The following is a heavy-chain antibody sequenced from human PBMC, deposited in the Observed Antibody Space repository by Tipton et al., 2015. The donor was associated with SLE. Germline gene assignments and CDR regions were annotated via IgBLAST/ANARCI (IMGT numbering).Heavy chain of an antibody. Sequence: GLVKPSETLSLTCTVSGGSISSYYWSWIRQPPGKGLEWIGEINHSGSTNYNPSLKSRVTISVDTSKNQFSLKLSSVTAADTAVYYCVRADIFFDYWGQGTLVTVSS. V-gene: IGHV4-34*01. CDR2: INHSGST. CDR1: GGSISSYY. J-gene: IGHJ4*02. CDR3: VRADIFFDY. D-gene: IGHD2-15*01.